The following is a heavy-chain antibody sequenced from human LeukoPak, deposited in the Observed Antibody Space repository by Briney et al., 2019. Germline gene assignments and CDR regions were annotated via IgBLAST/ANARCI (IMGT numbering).Heavy chain of an antibody. D-gene: IGHD2-21*02. Sequence: GGSLRLSCAASGFTFSDYYMSWIRQAPGKGLEWVSYISSSGSTIYYADSVKGRFTISRDNSKNTLYLQMNSLRAEDTAVYYCARDRCNGGDCYHTTYYFDYWGQGTLVTVSS. CDR2: ISSSGSTI. J-gene: IGHJ4*02. V-gene: IGHV3-11*04. CDR1: GFTFSDYY. CDR3: ARDRCNGGDCYHTTYYFDY.